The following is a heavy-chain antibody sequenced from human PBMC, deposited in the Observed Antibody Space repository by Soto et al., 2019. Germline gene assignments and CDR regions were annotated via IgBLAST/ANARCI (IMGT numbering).Heavy chain of an antibody. D-gene: IGHD3-9*01. CDR2: INHSGST. Sequence: ETLSLTCAVYGGSFSGYYWSWIRQPPGKGLEWIGEINHSGSTNYNPSLKSRVTISVDTSKNQFSLELSSVTAADTAVYYCARVKDLRYFDWLPTYGMDVWGQGPTVTVSS. CDR3: ARVKDLRYFDWLPTYGMDV. V-gene: IGHV4-34*01. J-gene: IGHJ6*02. CDR1: GGSFSGYY.